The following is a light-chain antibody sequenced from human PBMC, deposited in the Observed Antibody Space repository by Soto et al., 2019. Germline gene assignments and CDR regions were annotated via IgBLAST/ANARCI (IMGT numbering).Light chain of an antibody. CDR3: QQYYSTPLS. J-gene: IGKJ4*01. Sequence: DIVMTQSPDSLAVSLGERATINCKSSQSVLYSSNNKNYLAWYQQKPGQPPKLLIYWASTRESGVPDRFSGSGSGTDFTLSISSLQAEYVAVYSCQQYYSTPLSFGGGTKLEIK. CDR2: WAS. CDR1: QSVLYSSNNKNY. V-gene: IGKV4-1*01.